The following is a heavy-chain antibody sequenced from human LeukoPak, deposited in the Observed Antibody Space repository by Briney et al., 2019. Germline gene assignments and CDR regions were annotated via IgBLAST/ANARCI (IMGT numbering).Heavy chain of an antibody. CDR1: GYTFTVYY. CDR3: ARGGPGIAAAGEYYYYYLDV. V-gene: IGHV1-2*02. J-gene: IGHJ6*03. D-gene: IGHD6-13*01. Sequence: ASVKVSCNASGYTFTVYYMHWVREAPGQGLEWMGWINPNSGGTNYAQKFQGRVTMTRDTSISTAYMELSRMRSDDTAVYYCARGGPGIAAAGEYYYYYLDVWCDQATLTVSS. CDR2: INPNSGGT.